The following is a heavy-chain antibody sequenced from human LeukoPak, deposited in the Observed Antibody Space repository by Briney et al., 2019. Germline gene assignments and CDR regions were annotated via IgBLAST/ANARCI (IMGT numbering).Heavy chain of an antibody. Sequence: GGSLRLSCTASGLTFGSHGFHWVRQAPGKGLEWVAVIAPDGSNKDYADSVKGRFTISRENSKDTLYLQMNRLRHEDTAVYYCARDYSGKYTFDYWGQGTLVTVSS. CDR1: GLTFGSHG. CDR3: ARDYSGKYTFDY. J-gene: IGHJ4*02. CDR2: IAPDGSNK. D-gene: IGHD1-26*01. V-gene: IGHV3-30*04.